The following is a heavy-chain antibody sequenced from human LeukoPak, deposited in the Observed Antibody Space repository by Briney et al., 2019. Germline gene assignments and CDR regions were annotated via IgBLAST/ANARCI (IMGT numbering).Heavy chain of an antibody. V-gene: IGHV3-74*03. CDR2: IINDGSRT. CDR3: ARSDGGFDY. D-gene: IGHD5-24*01. J-gene: IGHJ4*02. Sequence: PGGSLRLSCAASGFTFSSYWMHWVRQASGKGLVWVSHIINDGSRTTYADSVKGRFTISRDNAKNMVYLQMNSLRAEDTAVYYCARSDGGFDYWGQGTLVTVSA. CDR1: GFTFSSYW.